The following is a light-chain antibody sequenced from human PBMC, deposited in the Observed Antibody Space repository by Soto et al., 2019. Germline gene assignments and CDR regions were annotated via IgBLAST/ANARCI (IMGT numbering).Light chain of an antibody. J-gene: IGKJ2*01. CDR1: QGIRDA. CDR2: TAS. V-gene: IGKV1-17*01. CDR3: LQHSDYPFT. Sequence: DIQMTQSPSSLSASVGDRVTITCPASQGIRDALGWYQQKPGKVPKRLIYTASSLQSGVPSRFSGSGSETEFTLTISSLQLEDFATYYCLQHSDYPFTFGQGTRLEI.